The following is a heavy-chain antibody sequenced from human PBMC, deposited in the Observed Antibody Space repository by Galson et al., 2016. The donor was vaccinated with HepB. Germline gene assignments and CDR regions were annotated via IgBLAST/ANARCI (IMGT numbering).Heavy chain of an antibody. D-gene: IGHD3-22*01. CDR2: ISSRSSTI. Sequence: SLRLSCAASGFTFSSHSMNWVRQAPGKGLEWVSYISSRSSTIYYADSVKGRFTISRDNGKNSLYLQMNSLRAEDTAVYYCARDPTRNYYDSSAYYYFSAGLFDPWGQGTLVTVSS. CDR1: GFTFSSHS. J-gene: IGHJ5*02. CDR3: ARDPTRNYYDSSAYYYFSAGLFDP. V-gene: IGHV3-48*04.